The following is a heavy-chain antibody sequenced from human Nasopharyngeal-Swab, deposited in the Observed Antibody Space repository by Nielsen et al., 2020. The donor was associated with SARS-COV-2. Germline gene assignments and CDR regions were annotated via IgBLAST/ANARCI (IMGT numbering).Heavy chain of an antibody. V-gene: IGHV3-48*03. D-gene: IGHD6-19*01. CDR3: AREVAGMDH. J-gene: IGHJ4*02. CDR2: ISSSGSTI. Sequence: GESLKISCAASGFTFSSYEMNWVRQAPGKGLEWVSYISSSGSTIYYADSVKGRLTISRDNARNSLYLQMNSLRDEDTAVYYCAREVAGMDHWGQGTLVTVSS. CDR1: GFTFSSYE.